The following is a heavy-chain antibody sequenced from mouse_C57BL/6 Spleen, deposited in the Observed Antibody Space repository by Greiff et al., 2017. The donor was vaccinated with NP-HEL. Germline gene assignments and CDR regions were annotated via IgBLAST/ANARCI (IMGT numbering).Heavy chain of an antibody. Sequence: QVTLKVSGPGILQPSQTLSLTCSFSGFSLSTFGMGVGWIRQPSGKGLEWLAHIWWDDDKYYNPALKSRLTISKDTSKNQVFLKIANVDTADTATYYCARPYYYGSSYHWYFDVWGTGTTVTVSS. V-gene: IGHV8-8*01. D-gene: IGHD1-1*01. CDR1: GFSLSTFGMG. CDR3: ARPYYYGSSYHWYFDV. J-gene: IGHJ1*03. CDR2: IWWDDDK.